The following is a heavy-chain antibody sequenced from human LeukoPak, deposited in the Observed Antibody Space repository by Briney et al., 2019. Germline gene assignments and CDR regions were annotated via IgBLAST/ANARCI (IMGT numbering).Heavy chain of an antibody. Sequence: SETLSLTCAVYSGSLSGYYGSWIRQPAGKGLEWIGRIYTSGSTNYNPSLKSRVTMSVDTSKNQFSLKLSSVTAADTAVYYCARDVTVLRYFDWSITQDYYYMDVWGKGTTVTVSS. V-gene: IGHV4-4*07. CDR3: ARDVTVLRYFDWSITQDYYYMDV. D-gene: IGHD3-9*01. CDR2: IYTSGST. J-gene: IGHJ6*03. CDR1: SGSLSGYY.